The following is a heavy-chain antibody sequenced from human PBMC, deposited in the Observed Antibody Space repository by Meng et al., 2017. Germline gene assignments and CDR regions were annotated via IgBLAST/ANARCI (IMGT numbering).Heavy chain of an antibody. D-gene: IGHD2/OR15-2a*01. Sequence: VDLQEAGTRLVKPSQTLSLTCTVSGGSISSGGYYWSWIRQHPGKGLEWIGYIYYSGSTYYNPSLKSLVTISVDTSKNQFSLKLSSVTAADTAVYYCARVTSSYYFDYWGQGTLVTVSS. CDR3: ARVTSSYYFDY. CDR2: IYYSGST. CDR1: GGSISSGGYY. J-gene: IGHJ4*02. V-gene: IGHV4-31*01.